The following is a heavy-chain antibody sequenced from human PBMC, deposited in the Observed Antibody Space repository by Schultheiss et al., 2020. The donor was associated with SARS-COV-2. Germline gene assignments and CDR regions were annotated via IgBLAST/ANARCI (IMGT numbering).Heavy chain of an antibody. Sequence: SVKVSCKASGYTFTSYGISWVRQAPGQGLEWMGRIIPILGIANYAQKFQGRVTITADKSTSTAYMELSSLRSEDTAVYYCARGLKQWTHNGYGYYYGMDVWGQGTTVTVSS. V-gene: IGHV1-69*04. CDR2: IIPILGIA. J-gene: IGHJ6*02. CDR1: GYTFTSYG. D-gene: IGHD6-19*01. CDR3: ARGLKQWTHNGYGYYYGMDV.